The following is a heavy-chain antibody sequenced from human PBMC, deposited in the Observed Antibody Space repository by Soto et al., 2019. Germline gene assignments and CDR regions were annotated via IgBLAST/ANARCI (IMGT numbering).Heavy chain of an antibody. Sequence: GGSLRLSCAASGFTFSSYSMNWVRQAPGKGLEWVSSISSSSSYIYYADSVKGRFTISRDNAKNSLYLQMNSLRAEDTAVYYCARLGVVVAATGYFDYWGQGTLVTVSS. D-gene: IGHD2-15*01. J-gene: IGHJ4*02. CDR3: ARLGVVVAATGYFDY. CDR2: ISSSSSYI. CDR1: GFTFSSYS. V-gene: IGHV3-21*01.